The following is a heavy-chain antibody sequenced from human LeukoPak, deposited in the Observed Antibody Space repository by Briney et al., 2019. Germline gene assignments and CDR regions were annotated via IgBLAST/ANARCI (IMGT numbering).Heavy chain of an antibody. CDR3: ATRIAAAGPKYYYYMDI. J-gene: IGHJ6*03. CDR2: IYTSGST. Sequence: SETLSLTCTVSGGSISSGSYYWSWIRQPAGKGPEWIGRIYTSGSTNYNPSLKSRVTISVDTSKNQFSLKLSSVTAADTAVYYCATRIAAAGPKYYYYMDIWGKGTTVTISS. D-gene: IGHD6-13*01. V-gene: IGHV4-61*02. CDR1: GGSISSGSYY.